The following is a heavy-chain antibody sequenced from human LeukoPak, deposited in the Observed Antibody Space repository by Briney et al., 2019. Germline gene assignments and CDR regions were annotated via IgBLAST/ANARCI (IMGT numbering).Heavy chain of an antibody. D-gene: IGHD6-6*01. V-gene: IGHV3-23*01. CDR3: AKAGIGGSSLYYFDY. J-gene: IGHJ4*02. Sequence: GVSLRLSCAASGFTFSSYAMYWVPQAPGKGLEWVSAVGGSGGSTYYADSVKGRFTISRDNSKNTLYLQMNSLRAEDTAVYYCAKAGIGGSSLYYFDYWGQGTLVTVSS. CDR2: VGGSGGST. CDR1: GFTFSSYA.